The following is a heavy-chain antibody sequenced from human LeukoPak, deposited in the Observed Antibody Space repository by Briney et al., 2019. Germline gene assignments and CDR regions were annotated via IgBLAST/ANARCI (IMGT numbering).Heavy chain of an antibody. CDR1: GVTFSSYA. J-gene: IGHJ4*02. CDR3: AKDLAYTTYGYYCDY. CDR2: VGEGGTLT. Sequence: TGECLRLSCTASGVTFSSYAMNWVRQAPGKGLGWVSGVGEGGTLTYTADSVKGQFTILRDNSRSTLYLQMNSLRADDTALYYCAKDLAYTTYGYYCDYWGQGTLVTVSS. V-gene: IGHV3-23*01. D-gene: IGHD4-11*01.